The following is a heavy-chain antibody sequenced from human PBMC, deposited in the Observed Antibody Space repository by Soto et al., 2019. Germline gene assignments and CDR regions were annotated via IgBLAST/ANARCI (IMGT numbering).Heavy chain of an antibody. CDR1: GYTFTSYD. CDR3: ASPALKGFAAVHY. V-gene: IGHV1-8*01. D-gene: IGHD6-13*01. Sequence: ASVKVSCKASGYTFTSYDINWVRQATGQGLEWMGWMNPNSGNTGYAQKFQGRVTMTRNTSISTAYMELSSLRSEDTAVCYCASPALKGFAAVHYWGQGTLVTVSS. CDR2: MNPNSGNT. J-gene: IGHJ4*02.